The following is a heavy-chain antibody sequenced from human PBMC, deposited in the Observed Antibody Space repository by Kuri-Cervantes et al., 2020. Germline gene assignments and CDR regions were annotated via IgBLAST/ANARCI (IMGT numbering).Heavy chain of an antibody. D-gene: IGHD2-8*02. CDR1: GYTFTSYY. J-gene: IGHJ3*02. CDR3: ARLSGYELVSGRGDPSDI. CDR2: INPSGGSP. Sequence: ASVKVSCKASGYTFTSYYMHWVRQAPGQGLEWMGIINPSGGSPSYAHKFQGRVTMTRDTSTSAVYLELSSLRSEDTAVYYCARLSGYELVSGRGDPSDIWGQGTKVTVSS. V-gene: IGHV1-46*01.